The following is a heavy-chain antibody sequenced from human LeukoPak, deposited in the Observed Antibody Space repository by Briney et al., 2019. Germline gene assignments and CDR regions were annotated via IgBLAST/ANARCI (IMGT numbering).Heavy chain of an antibody. Sequence: GGSLRLSCVASGLTFSSYAMSWVRQAPGKGLEWVSAISGSGGSTYYADSVKGRFTISRDNSKNTLYLQMNSLRAEDTAVYYCAKGNYDILTGYRDVWGKGTTVTVSS. D-gene: IGHD3-9*01. CDR3: AKGNYDILTGYRDV. J-gene: IGHJ6*04. V-gene: IGHV3-23*01. CDR1: GLTFSSYA. CDR2: ISGSGGST.